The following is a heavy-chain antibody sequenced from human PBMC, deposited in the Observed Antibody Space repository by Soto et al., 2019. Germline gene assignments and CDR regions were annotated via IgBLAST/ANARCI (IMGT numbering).Heavy chain of an antibody. CDR2: INAGNRNT. D-gene: IGHD3-10*01. CDR1: GYIFTSYA. CDR3: ARGTPVWFDP. V-gene: IGHV1-3*05. Sequence: QVQNVKSGAEEKKPGASVKVSCKASGYIFTSYAMHWVRQAPGQRLEWMGWINAGNRNTKYSQKFQGRVTITRDTSASTAYMELSSLRSEDTAVYYCARGTPVWFDPWGQGTLVTVSS. J-gene: IGHJ5*02.